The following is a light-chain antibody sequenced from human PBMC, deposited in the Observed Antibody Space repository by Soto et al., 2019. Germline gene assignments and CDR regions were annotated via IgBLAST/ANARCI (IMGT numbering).Light chain of an antibody. Sequence: QSVLTQPGSVSGSPGQSITISCTGTISDVGSHNLVSWYQQHPDKAPKLIIYEVNERPSGVSSRFSGSKSGNTASLTVSGPQPDDEADYHCCSFAGSNPFPYVFGTGTKVTVL. CDR1: ISDVGSHNL. J-gene: IGLJ1*01. V-gene: IGLV2-23*02. CDR3: CSFAGSNPFPYV. CDR2: EVN.